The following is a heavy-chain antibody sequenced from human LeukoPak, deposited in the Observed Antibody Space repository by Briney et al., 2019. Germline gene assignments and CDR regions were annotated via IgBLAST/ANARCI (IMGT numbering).Heavy chain of an antibody. CDR3: ARVGDYYYYGMDV. Sequence: SETLSLTSTVSGGSISSYYWSWIRQPPGKGLEWIGYIYYSGSTNYNPSLKSRVTISVDTSKNQFSLKLSSVTAADTAVYYCARVGDYYYYGMDVWGQGTTVTVSS. CDR1: GGSISSYY. J-gene: IGHJ6*02. V-gene: IGHV4-59*01. CDR2: IYYSGST.